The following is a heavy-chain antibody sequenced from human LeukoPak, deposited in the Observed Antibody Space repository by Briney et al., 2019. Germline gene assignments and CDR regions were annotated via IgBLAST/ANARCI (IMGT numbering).Heavy chain of an antibody. CDR1: SGSFSGYY. D-gene: IGHD3-3*01. J-gene: IGHJ4*02. CDR3: ARGRPIYYDFWSGYPPYYFDC. CDR2: INHSGST. Sequence: SETLSLTCAVYSGSFSGYYWSWIRQPPGKGLEWIGEINHSGSTNYNPSLKSRVTISVDTSKNQFSLKLSSVTAADTAVYYCARGRPIYYDFWSGYPPYYFDCWGQGTLVTVSS. V-gene: IGHV4-34*01.